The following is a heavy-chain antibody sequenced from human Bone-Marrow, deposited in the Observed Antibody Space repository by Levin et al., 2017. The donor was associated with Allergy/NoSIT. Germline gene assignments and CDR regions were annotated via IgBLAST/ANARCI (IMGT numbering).Heavy chain of an antibody. CDR1: GFTFSSYA. CDR2: ISGSGGST. D-gene: IGHD2-2*01. Sequence: AGESLKISCAASGFTFSSYAMSWVRQAPGKWLEWVSAISGSGGSTYYADSVKGRFTISRDNSKNTLYLQMNSLRAEDTAVYYCAKTEVPAANGVYYYYYYSMDVWGQGTTVTVSS. J-gene: IGHJ6*02. CDR3: AKTEVPAANGVYYYYYYSMDV. V-gene: IGHV3-23*01.